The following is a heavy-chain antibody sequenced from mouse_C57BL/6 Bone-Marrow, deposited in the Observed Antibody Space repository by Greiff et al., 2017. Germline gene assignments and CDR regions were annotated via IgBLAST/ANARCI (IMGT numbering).Heavy chain of an antibody. CDR3: ARSGIYYDYGTWFAY. CDR1: GYTFTDYY. J-gene: IGHJ3*01. Sequence: QVQLQQSGAELVRPGASVKLSCKASGYTFTDYYINWVKQRPGQGLEWIARIYPGSGNTYYNEKFKGKATLTAEKSSSTAYMQLSSLTSEDSAVYFCARSGIYYDYGTWFAYWGQGTLVTVSA. CDR2: IYPGSGNT. D-gene: IGHD2-4*01. V-gene: IGHV1-76*01.